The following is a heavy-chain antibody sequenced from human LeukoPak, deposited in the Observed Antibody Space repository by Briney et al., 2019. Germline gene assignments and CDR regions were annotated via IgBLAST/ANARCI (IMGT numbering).Heavy chain of an antibody. CDR2: INTNTGNP. CDR1: GYTFTSYA. CDR3: ARRINPDYYYYGMDV. J-gene: IGHJ6*02. Sequence: GASVKVSCKASGYTFTSYAMNWVRQAPGQGLEWMGWINTNTGNPTYAQGFTGRFVFSLDTSVSTAYLQISSLKAEDTAVYYCARRINPDYYYYGMDVWGQGTTVTVSS. D-gene: IGHD1-14*01. V-gene: IGHV7-4-1*02.